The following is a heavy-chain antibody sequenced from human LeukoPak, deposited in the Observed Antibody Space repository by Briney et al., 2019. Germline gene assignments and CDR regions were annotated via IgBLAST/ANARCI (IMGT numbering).Heavy chain of an antibody. D-gene: IGHD6-13*01. CDR2: ISSSSSYI. J-gene: IGHJ4*02. CDR3: ARDRPIAAAGPLDY. CDR1: GFTFSSYS. V-gene: IGHV3-21*01. Sequence: GGSLRLSCAASGFTFSSYSMNWVRQAPGRGLEWVSSISSSSSYIYYADSVKGRFTISRDNAKNSLYLQMNSLRAEDTAVYYCARDRPIAAAGPLDYWGQGTLATVSS.